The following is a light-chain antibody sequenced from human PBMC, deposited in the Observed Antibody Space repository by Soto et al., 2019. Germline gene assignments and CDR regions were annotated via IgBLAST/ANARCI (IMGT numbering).Light chain of an antibody. J-gene: IGKJ1*01. V-gene: IGKV1-5*01. CDR1: QSISSW. Sequence: DIQMTQSPSTLSASVGDRVTITCRASQSISSWLAWYQQKPGKAPKLLIYDASSLESGVPSRFSGSGSGTEFTLTTSSLQPDDVATYYCQHYNSYPWTFGQGTKVEIK. CDR3: QHYNSYPWT. CDR2: DAS.